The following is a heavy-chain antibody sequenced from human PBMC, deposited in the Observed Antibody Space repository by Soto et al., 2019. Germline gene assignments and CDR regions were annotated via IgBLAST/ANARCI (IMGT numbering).Heavy chain of an antibody. CDR3: ARTTYYFETSGYSPFDY. CDR1: GGSISGHY. D-gene: IGHD3-22*01. Sequence: SETLSLTCTVSGGSISGHYWSWIRQPPGKGLEWIGEINHSGRTNYNPSLKGRITMSVDTSKNQFSLKLRSTTAADTAVYYCARTTYYFETSGYSPFDYWGQGTPVTVS. V-gene: IGHV4-34*01. J-gene: IGHJ4*02. CDR2: INHSGRT.